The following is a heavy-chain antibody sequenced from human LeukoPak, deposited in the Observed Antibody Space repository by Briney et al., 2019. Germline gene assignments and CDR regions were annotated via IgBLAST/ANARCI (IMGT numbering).Heavy chain of an antibody. CDR2: IYHSGST. Sequence: PSETLSLTCAVSGGSISSSNWWGWVRQPPGKGLEWIGEIYHSGSTNYNPSLKSRVTISVDKSKNQFSLKLSSVTAADTAVYYCARDNGLGYCSSTSCYRGSIDAFDIWGQGTMVTVSS. CDR3: ARDNGLGYCSSTSCYRGSIDAFDI. D-gene: IGHD2-2*01. V-gene: IGHV4-4*02. J-gene: IGHJ3*02. CDR1: GGSISSSNW.